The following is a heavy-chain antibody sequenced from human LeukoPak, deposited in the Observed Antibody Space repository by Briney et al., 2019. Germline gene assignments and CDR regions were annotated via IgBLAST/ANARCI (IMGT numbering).Heavy chain of an antibody. J-gene: IGHJ4*02. CDR3: ARDLQWDLPLGDIDY. V-gene: IGHV3-48*01. Sequence: PGGSLRLSCAASGFTSSSYSMNWVRQAPGKGLEWVSYISSSSSTIYYADSVKGRFTISRDNSKNTLYLQMNSLRAEDTAVYYCARDLQWDLPLGDIDYWGQGTLVTVSS. CDR2: ISSSSSTI. CDR1: GFTSSSYS. D-gene: IGHD1-26*01.